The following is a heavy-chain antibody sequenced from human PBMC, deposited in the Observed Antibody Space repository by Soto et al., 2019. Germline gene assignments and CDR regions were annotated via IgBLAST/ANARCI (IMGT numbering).Heavy chain of an antibody. CDR3: ARTYDSNGYANEFDS. CDR2: IYDNGIS. J-gene: IGHJ4*02. V-gene: IGHV4-59*12. D-gene: IGHD3-22*01. Sequence: QVVLQESGPGLVKPSETLSLTCSVSGRSITSYYWSWVRQPPGKGLDWIGYIYDNGISSQNPSLKRRVTMSADTSQNQSSLKLTSVTGADTAVYYCARTYDSNGYANEFDSWGQGILVTVTS. CDR1: GRSITSYY.